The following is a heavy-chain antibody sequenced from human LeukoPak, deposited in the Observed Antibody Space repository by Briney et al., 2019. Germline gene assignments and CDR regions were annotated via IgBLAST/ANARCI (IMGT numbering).Heavy chain of an antibody. CDR2: IRSYSDGGTV. CDR3: ATDSYDYT. V-gene: IGHV3-15*07. D-gene: IGHD4-11*01. CDR1: GFSFSSAW. Sequence: GGSLRLSCATSGFSFSSAWMNWIRQAPGKGLEWVGRIRSYSDGGTVDYAASVKDRFTLSRDDSENTLYLQLNSLQTEDTAVYYCATDSYDYTRGQGTLVTVSS. J-gene: IGHJ4*02.